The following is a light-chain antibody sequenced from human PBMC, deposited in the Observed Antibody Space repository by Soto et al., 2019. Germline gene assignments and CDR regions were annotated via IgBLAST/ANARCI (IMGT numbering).Light chain of an antibody. CDR3: QQYTNWPLT. V-gene: IGKV3-15*01. J-gene: IGKJ4*01. CDR1: QSVGSN. CDR2: GAS. Sequence: EIILTQSPATLSVSPGERATLSCRASQSVGSNLAWYQQKPGQAPRLLIYGASTRATGIPARFSGSGFGTEFTLTFSSLQSDDYAVYHCQQYTNWPLTFGGGTKVEIK.